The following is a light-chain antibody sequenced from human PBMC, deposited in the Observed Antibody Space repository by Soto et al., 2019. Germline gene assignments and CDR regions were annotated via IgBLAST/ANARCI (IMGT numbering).Light chain of an antibody. V-gene: IGLV3-25*03. CDR2: KDS. J-gene: IGLJ1*01. CDR3: QSADSSGTSYV. Sequence: SYELTQPPSVSVSPGQTARITCAGDALPKQYAYWYQQKPGQAPVLVIYKDSERPSGIPERFSGSSSGTTVTLTSSGVQAEDEADYYCQSADSSGTSYVFGTGTKLTVL. CDR1: ALPKQY.